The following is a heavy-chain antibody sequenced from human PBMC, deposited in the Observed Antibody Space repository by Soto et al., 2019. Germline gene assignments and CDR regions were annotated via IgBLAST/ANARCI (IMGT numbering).Heavy chain of an antibody. CDR2: TYYRSKWYN. CDR1: GDSVSSNSAA. V-gene: IGHV6-1*01. Sequence: PSQTLSLTCAISGDSVSSNSAAWNWIRQSPSRGLEWLGRTYYRSKWYNDYAVSVKSRITINPDTSKNQFSLQLNSVTPEDTAVYYCARSPLYGSGSSYNWFDPWGQGTLVTVSS. CDR3: ARSPLYGSGSSYNWFDP. D-gene: IGHD3-10*01. J-gene: IGHJ5*02.